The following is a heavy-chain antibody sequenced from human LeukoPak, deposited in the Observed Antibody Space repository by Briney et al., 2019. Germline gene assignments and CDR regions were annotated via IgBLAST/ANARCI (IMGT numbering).Heavy chain of an antibody. J-gene: IGHJ2*01. CDR1: GGSISSYY. D-gene: IGHD5-24*01. V-gene: IGHV4-59*01. CDR3: ARVGETVDWYFDL. CDR2: IYYSGST. Sequence: PSETLSLTCTVSGGSISSYYWSWIRQPPGKGLEWIGYIYYSGSTNYNPSLKSRVTISVDTSKNQSSLKLSSVTAADTAVYYCARVGETVDWYFDLWGRGTLVTVSS.